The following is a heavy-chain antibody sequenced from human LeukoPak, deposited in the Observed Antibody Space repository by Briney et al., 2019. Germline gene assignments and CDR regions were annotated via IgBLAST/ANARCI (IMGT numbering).Heavy chain of an antibody. J-gene: IGHJ4*02. Sequence: SETLSLTCTVSGGSISSYYWSWIRQPPGKGLEWIGYIYYSGSTNYNPSLKSRVTISVDTSKNQFSLKLSSVTAADTAVYYCARDLGFGSGYDLGYWGQGTLVTVSS. V-gene: IGHV4-59*01. D-gene: IGHD5-12*01. CDR2: IYYSGST. CDR1: GGSISSYY. CDR3: ARDLGFGSGYDLGY.